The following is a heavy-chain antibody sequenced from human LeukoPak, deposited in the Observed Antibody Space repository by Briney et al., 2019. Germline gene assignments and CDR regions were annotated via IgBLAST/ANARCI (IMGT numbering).Heavy chain of an antibody. Sequence: SETLSLTCTVSGGSISSYYWSWIRQPAGKGLEWIGRIYTSGSTNYNPSLKSRVTMSVDTSKNQFSLKLSSVTAADTAVYYCARESQYTLGYHMDVWGKGTTVTVSS. CDR3: ARESQYTLGYHMDV. J-gene: IGHJ6*03. D-gene: IGHD2-2*02. CDR2: IYTSGST. V-gene: IGHV4-4*07. CDR1: GGSISSYY.